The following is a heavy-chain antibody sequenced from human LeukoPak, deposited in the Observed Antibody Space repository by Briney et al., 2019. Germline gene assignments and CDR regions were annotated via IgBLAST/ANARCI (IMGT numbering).Heavy chain of an antibody. D-gene: IGHD3-22*01. V-gene: IGHV1-2*02. Sequence: VKVSCKASGYTFTGYYMHWVRQAPGQGLEWMGWINPNSGGTNYAQKFQGRVTMTRDTSINTAYMELSRLRSDDTAVYYCARAGKYYYDSSGRYYFDYWGQGTLVAVSS. CDR1: GYTFTGYY. CDR2: INPNSGGT. CDR3: ARAGKYYYDSSGRYYFDY. J-gene: IGHJ4*02.